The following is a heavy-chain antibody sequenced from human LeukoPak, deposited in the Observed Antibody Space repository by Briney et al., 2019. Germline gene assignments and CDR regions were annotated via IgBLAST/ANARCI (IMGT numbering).Heavy chain of an antibody. CDR1: GFTFSKYW. CDR3: ATKQWLAPPPDS. CDR2: INTDGTVT. D-gene: IGHD6-19*01. V-gene: IGHV3-74*01. Sequence: GGSLRLSCAASGFTFSKYWMLWVRQAPGKGLESVSRINTDGTVTTYADSVKGRFTVSRDNADNTMFLHMNSVRDEDTAVYYCATKQWLAPPPDSWGQGTPVTVSS. J-gene: IGHJ4*02.